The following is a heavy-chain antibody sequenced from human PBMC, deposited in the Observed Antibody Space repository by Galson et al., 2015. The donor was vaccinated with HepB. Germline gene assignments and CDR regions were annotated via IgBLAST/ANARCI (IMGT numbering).Heavy chain of an antibody. CDR1: GYTFTSYA. CDR2: INTNTGNP. CDR3: ARDPDCSSTSCYMWWFDP. J-gene: IGHJ5*02. D-gene: IGHD2-2*02. V-gene: IGHV7-4-1*02. Sequence: SVKVSCKASGYTFTSYAMNWVRQAPGQGLEWMGWINTNTGNPTYAQGFTGRFVFSLDTSVSTAYLQISSLKAEDTAVYYCARDPDCSSTSCYMWWFDPWGQGTLVTVSS.